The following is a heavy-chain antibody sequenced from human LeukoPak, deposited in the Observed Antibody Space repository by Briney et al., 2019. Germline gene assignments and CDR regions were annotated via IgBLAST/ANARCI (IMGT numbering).Heavy chain of an antibody. V-gene: IGHV1-46*01. J-gene: IGHJ4*02. CDR3: VSEAPGTCYFDY. Sequence: ASVKVSCKASGYTFTTYYIHWVRQAPGQGLEWMGRINPGDSHTHLAQKFQGRVTMTRDTSTSTVFMELSSLRSEDTAVYYCVSEAPGTCYFDYSGQGTQVTVSS. CDR2: INPGDSHT. D-gene: IGHD3-10*01. CDR1: GYTFTTYY.